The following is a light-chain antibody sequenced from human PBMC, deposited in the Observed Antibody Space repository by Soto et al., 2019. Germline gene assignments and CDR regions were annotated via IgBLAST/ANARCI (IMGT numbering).Light chain of an antibody. J-gene: IGLJ1*01. CDR3: SAYASSSSPYV. CDR1: SSDVGGYTY. Sequence: QSALTHPASVSGSPGQSITISGTGTSSDVGGYTYVSWYQHHPGKAPKLMIYDVSNRPSGVYNRFSGSMSGNTAYLTFSGLQAQDEADSYCSAYASSSSPYVFETGTKDNVL. V-gene: IGLV2-14*03. CDR2: DVS.